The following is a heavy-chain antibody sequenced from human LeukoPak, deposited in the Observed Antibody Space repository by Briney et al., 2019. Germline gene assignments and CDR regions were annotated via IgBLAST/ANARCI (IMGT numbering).Heavy chain of an antibody. CDR3: ARGRYGSSWYFGDYGMDV. Sequence: SETLSLTCAVYGGSFSGYYWSWIRQPPGKGLEWIGEINYSGSTNYNPSLKSRVTISVDTSKNQFSLKLSSVTAADTAVYYCARGRYGSSWYFGDYGMDVWGQGTTVTVSS. D-gene: IGHD6-13*01. J-gene: IGHJ6*02. CDR1: GGSFSGYY. V-gene: IGHV4-34*01. CDR2: INYSGST.